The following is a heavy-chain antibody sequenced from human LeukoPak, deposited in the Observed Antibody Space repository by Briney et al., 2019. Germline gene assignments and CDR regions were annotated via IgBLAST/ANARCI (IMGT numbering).Heavy chain of an antibody. CDR2: IYSGGST. CDR3: ARVLSYLRYYYYYYMDV. J-gene: IGHJ6*03. CDR1: GFTVSSNY. D-gene: IGHD5/OR15-5a*01. Sequence: GGSLRLSCAASGFTVSSNYMSWVRQAPGKGLEWVSVIYSGGSTYYADSVKGRFTISRDNSKNTLYLQMNSLRAEDTAVYYCARVLSYLRYYYYYYMDVWGKGTTVTVSS. V-gene: IGHV3-53*01.